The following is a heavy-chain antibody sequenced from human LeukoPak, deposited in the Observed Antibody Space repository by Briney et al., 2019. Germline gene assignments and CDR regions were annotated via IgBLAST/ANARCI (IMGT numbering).Heavy chain of an antibody. CDR2: IYSGGST. V-gene: IGHV3-66*01. J-gene: IGHJ6*02. D-gene: IGHD4-11*01. CDR3: ARSYSNHLFGMDV. CDR1: GFIVSSYY. Sequence: GGSLRLSCAASGFIVSSYYMTWVRQAPGKGLEWVSVIYSGGSTYYADSVKGGVAISRDNSKNTVFLQMNSVRAEDTAVYYCARSYSNHLFGMDVWGQGTTVTVSS.